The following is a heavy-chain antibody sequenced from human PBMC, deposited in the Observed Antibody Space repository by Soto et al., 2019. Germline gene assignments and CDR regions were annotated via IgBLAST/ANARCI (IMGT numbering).Heavy chain of an antibody. V-gene: IGHV3-9*01. J-gene: IGHJ6*02. Sequence: EVQLVESGGGLVQPGRSLRLSCAASGFTFDDYAMHWVRQAPGKGLEWVSGISWNSGSIGYADSVKGRFTMSRDNAKNSLYLQMNSLRAEDTALYYCAKDLRDCTNGVCYRGMDVWGQGTTVTVSS. D-gene: IGHD2-8*01. CDR3: AKDLRDCTNGVCYRGMDV. CDR2: ISWNSGSI. CDR1: GFTFDDYA.